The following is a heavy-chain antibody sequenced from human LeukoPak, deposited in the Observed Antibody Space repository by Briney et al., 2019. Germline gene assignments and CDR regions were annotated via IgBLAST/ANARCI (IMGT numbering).Heavy chain of an antibody. J-gene: IGHJ4*02. CDR1: GGSISSSSYY. Sequence: PSETLSLTCTVSGGSISSSSYYWDWIRQPPGKGLEWIGSIYYSGSTYYNPSLKSRVTISVDTSKNRFSLKLSSVTAADTAVYYCARDRIYGSGSDHFDYWGQGTLVTVSS. D-gene: IGHD3-10*01. CDR3: ARDRIYGSGSDHFDY. CDR2: IYYSGST. V-gene: IGHV4-39*07.